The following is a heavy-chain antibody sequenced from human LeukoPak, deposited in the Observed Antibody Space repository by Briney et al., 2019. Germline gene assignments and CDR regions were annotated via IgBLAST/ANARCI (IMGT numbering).Heavy chain of an antibody. D-gene: IGHD6-19*01. CDR3: ARVKSSSGRYLDY. V-gene: IGHV7-4-1*02. J-gene: IGHJ4*02. CDR1: GYTFTSYA. CDR2: INTNTGNP. Sequence: ASVKVSCKASGYTFTSYAMNWVRQAPGRGLEWMGWINTNTGNPTYAQGFTGRFVFSLDTSVSTTYLQISSLKAEDTAVYYCARVKSSSGRYLDYWGQGTLVTISS.